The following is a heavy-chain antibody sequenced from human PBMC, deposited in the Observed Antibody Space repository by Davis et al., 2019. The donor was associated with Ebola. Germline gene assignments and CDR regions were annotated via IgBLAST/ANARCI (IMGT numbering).Heavy chain of an antibody. CDR2: MNPNSGNT. V-gene: IGHV1-8*02. D-gene: IGHD4-23*01. J-gene: IGHJ4*02. CDR3: ARGPRYGGKIS. CDR1: GYTFTSYG. Sequence: ASVKVSCKASGYTFTSYGISWVRQAPGQGLEWMGWMNPNSGNTGYAQKFQGRVTMTRNTSISTAYMELSSLRSEDTAVYYCARGPRYGGKISWGQGTLVTVSS.